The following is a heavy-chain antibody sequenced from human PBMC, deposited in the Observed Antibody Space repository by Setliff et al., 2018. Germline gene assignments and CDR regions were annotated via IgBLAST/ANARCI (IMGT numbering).Heavy chain of an antibody. J-gene: IGHJ5*01. CDR1: GFTFSSYS. V-gene: IGHV3-48*01. Sequence: PGESLKISCAASGFTFSSYSMNWVRQAPGKGLEWVSYISSSSSTIYYADSVKGRFTISRDNAKNSLYLQMNSLRAEDTAVYYCARDRGGTNPWFDFWGQGTQVTVSS. CDR2: ISSSSSTI. CDR3: ARDRGGTNPWFDF. D-gene: IGHD3-10*01.